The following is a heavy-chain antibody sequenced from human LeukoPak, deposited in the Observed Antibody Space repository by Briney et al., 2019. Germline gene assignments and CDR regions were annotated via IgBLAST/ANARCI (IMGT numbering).Heavy chain of an antibody. D-gene: IGHD6-13*01. V-gene: IGHV1-8*02. CDR3: ARHVRVIAAYDY. CDR2: MNPNSGNT. J-gene: IGHJ4*02. CDR1: GYTFTSYG. Sequence: ASVKVSCKASGYTFTSYGINWVRQATGQGLEWMGWMNPNSGNTGYAQKFQGRVTMTRNTSISTAYMELSSLRSEDTAVYYCARHVRVIAAYDYWGQGTLVTVSS.